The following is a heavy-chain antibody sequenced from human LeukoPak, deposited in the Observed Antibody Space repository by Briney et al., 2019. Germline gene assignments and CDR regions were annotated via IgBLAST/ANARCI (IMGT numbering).Heavy chain of an antibody. Sequence: SETLSLTCSVSGDSINTYYWSWIRQPPGKGLEWVGYIYYSGSTNYNPSLKSRVTIAVDTSKNQFSLKLSSVTAADTAVYYCAVARAATRFDYWGQGTLVTVSS. V-gene: IGHV4-59*01. J-gene: IGHJ4*02. D-gene: IGHD2-15*01. CDR2: IYYSGST. CDR3: AVARAATRFDY. CDR1: GDSINTYY.